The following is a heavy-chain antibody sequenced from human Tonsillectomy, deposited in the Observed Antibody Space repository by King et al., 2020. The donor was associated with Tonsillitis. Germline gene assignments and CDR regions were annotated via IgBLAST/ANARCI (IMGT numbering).Heavy chain of an antibody. CDR2: IDPSDSYT. CDR1: GYSFTSYW. J-gene: IGHJ4*02. Sequence: VQLVESGAEVKKPGESLRISCTGSGYSFTSYWISWVRQMPGKGLEWMGKIDPSDSYTNYSPSFQGHVTISADKSISTAYLQWSSLKASDTAMYYCARREVGYSSDWYVYWGQGTLVTVSS. D-gene: IGHD6-19*01. CDR3: ARREVGYSSDWYVY. V-gene: IGHV5-10-1*03.